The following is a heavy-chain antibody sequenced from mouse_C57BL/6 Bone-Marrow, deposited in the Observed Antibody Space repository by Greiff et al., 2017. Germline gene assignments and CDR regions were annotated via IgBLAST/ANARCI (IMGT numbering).Heavy chain of an antibody. Sequence: QVQLQQSGAELARPGASVKLSCKASGYTFTSYWMHWVKQRPIQGLEWIGNIDPSDSETHYNQKFKDKATLTVDKSSSTAYMQLSSLTSEDSAVYYCARSDPIRGYFDYWGQGTTLTVSS. CDR3: ARSDPIRGYFDY. J-gene: IGHJ2*01. CDR2: IDPSDSET. V-gene: IGHV1-52*01. CDR1: GYTFTSYW. D-gene: IGHD1-1*01.